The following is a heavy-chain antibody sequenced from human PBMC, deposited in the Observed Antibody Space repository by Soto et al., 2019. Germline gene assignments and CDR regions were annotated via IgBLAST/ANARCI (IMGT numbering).Heavy chain of an antibody. V-gene: IGHV4-34*01. CDR3: ARVWSMDYYDSSGEYYFDY. CDR2: INHSGST. D-gene: IGHD3-22*01. CDR1: GGSFSGYY. J-gene: IGHJ4*02. Sequence: PSETLSLTCAVYGGSFSGYYWSWIRQPPGKGLEWIGEINHSGSTNYNPSLKSRVTISVDTSKNQFSLKLSSVTAADTAVYYCARVWSMDYYDSSGEYYFDYWGQGTLVTVSS.